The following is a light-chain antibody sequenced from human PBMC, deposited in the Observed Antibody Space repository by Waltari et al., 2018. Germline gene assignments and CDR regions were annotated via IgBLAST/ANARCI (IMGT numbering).Light chain of an antibody. V-gene: IGLV4-69*01. CDR3: QTWGTGIQNVV. J-gene: IGLJ2*01. CDR2: LNSDGSN. Sequence: QLVLTQSPSASASLVASVKLTCTLSSGRSSYAIAWHQHQPEKRPRYLMNLNSDGSNSKGDVTPDRFSGSNSGAERYLTISSLQSEDEADYCCQTWGTGIQNVVFGGGTRLTVL. CDR1: SGRSSYA.